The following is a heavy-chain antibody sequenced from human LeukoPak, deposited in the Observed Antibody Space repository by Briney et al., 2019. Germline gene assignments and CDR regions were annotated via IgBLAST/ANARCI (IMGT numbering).Heavy chain of an antibody. V-gene: IGHV3-53*01. J-gene: IGHJ6*03. Sequence: GGSLRLSCAASGFTVSSNYMSWVRQAPGKGLEWVSVIYSGGSTYYADSVKGRFTISRDNSKNTLYLQMNSLRAEDTAVYYCARGSPEILRSYYCYYMDVWGKGTTVTVSS. CDR2: IYSGGST. D-gene: IGHD4-17*01. CDR1: GFTVSSNY. CDR3: ARGSPEILRSYYCYYMDV.